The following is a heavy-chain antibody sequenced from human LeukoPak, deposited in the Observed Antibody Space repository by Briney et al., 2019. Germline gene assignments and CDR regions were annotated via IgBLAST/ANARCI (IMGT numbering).Heavy chain of an antibody. CDR1: GFTFSTYG. CDR2: ISFDGSDK. J-gene: IGHJ4*02. CDR3: AKGRSLPTDY. V-gene: IGHV3-30*18. Sequence: PGGSLRLSCAPSGFTFSTYGMHWVRQAPGKGLEWVAVISFDGSDKYYADSVQGRFTVSRDNSKNTLYLQMNSLRPEDTATYYCAKGRSLPTDYWGQGTLVTVSS.